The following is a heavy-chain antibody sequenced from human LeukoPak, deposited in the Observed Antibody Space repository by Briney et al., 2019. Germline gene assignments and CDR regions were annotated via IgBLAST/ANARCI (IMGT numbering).Heavy chain of an antibody. CDR1: GGSFSGYY. D-gene: IGHD3-22*01. Sequence: PSETLSLTCAVYGGSFSGYYWSWIRQPPGKGLEWIGEINHSGSTNYNPSLKSRVTISVDTSKNQFSLKLSSVTAADTAVYYCARSRYDSSGYYFVFDQWGQGTLVTVSS. V-gene: IGHV4-34*01. J-gene: IGHJ4*02. CDR2: INHSGST. CDR3: ARSRYDSSGYYFVFDQ.